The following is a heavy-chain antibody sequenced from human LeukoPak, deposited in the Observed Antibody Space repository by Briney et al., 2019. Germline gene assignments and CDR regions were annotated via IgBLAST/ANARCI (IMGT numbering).Heavy chain of an antibody. CDR1: GYSITSGYY. V-gene: IGHV4-38-2*01. J-gene: IGHJ6*04. CDR3: ARTQGVRGIITDFFGMDV. Sequence: PSETLSLTCAVSGYSITSGYYWGWIRQPPGKGLEWIGSLYHSGITYYNPSLKGRVTISVDTSKNQFSLKATSVTAADAAVYYCARTQGVRGIITDFFGMDVWGKGTTVTVSS. CDR2: LYHSGIT. D-gene: IGHD3-10*01.